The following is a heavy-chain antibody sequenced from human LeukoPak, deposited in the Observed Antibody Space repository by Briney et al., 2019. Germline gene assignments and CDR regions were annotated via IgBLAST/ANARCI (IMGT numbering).Heavy chain of an antibody. D-gene: IGHD6-6*01. CDR3: ARDVGARLPGY. J-gene: IGHJ4*02. CDR1: GASISNYY. CDR2: IYYTGST. Sequence: SETLSLTCSVSGASISNYYWTWIRQPPGKGLEWIGYIYYTGSTNYNPSLKSRLTISVDKSKNQFSLKLSSVTAADTAVYYCARDVGARLPGYWGQGTLVTVSS. V-gene: IGHV4-59*12.